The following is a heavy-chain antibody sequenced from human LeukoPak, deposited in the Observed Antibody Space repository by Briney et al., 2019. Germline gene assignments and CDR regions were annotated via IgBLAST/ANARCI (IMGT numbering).Heavy chain of an antibody. CDR1: GFTLDDYG. Sequence: RPGGSLRLYCAASGFTLDDYGMSWVRQAPGKGLEWVSGINWNGGSTGYVDSVKGRFTISRDKAKNSLFLHMNSLRVEDTALYYCARDRVVVATPTPPYWYFDLWGRGTRVTVSS. CDR3: ARDRVVVATPTPPYWYFDL. V-gene: IGHV3-20*04. CDR2: INWNGGST. J-gene: IGHJ2*01. D-gene: IGHD2-15*01.